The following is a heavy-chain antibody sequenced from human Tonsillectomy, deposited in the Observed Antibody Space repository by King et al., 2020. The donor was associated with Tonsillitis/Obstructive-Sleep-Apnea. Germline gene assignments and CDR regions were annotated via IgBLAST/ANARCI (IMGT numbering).Heavy chain of an antibody. CDR3: ARERRSSGSYYNVGYYYYMDV. CDR2: INHSGST. Sequence: VQLQQWGAGLLKPSETLSLTCAVYGGSFSGYYWSWIRQPPGKGLEWIGEINHSGSTNYNPSLKSRVTISVDTSKNQFSLKLSSVTAAVTAVYYCARERRSSGSYYNVGYYYYMDVWGKGTTVTVSS. J-gene: IGHJ6*03. CDR1: GGSFSGYY. V-gene: IGHV4-34*01. D-gene: IGHD3-10*01.